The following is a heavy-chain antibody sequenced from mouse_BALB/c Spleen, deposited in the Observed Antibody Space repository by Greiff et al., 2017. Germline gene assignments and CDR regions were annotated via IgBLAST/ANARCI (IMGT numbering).Heavy chain of an antibody. J-gene: IGHJ4*01. CDR1: GFNIKDTY. CDR3: AREGGYGNYLYYAMDY. V-gene: IGHV14-3*02. CDR2: IDPANGNT. D-gene: IGHD2-1*01. Sequence: VQLQQSGAELVKPGASVKLSCTASGFNIKDTYMHWVKQRPEQGLEWIGRIDPANGNTKYDPKFQGKATITADTSSNTAYLQLSSLTSEDTAVYYCAREGGYGNYLYYAMDYWGQGTSVTGSS.